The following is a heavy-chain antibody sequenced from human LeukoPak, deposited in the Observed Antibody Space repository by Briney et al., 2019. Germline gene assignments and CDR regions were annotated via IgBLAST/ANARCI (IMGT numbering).Heavy chain of an antibody. CDR3: ARVRPLYYGGPTFFDY. CDR1: GGSISSSSYY. J-gene: IGHJ4*02. V-gene: IGHV4-39*07. D-gene: IGHD3-10*01. CDR2: IYYSGST. Sequence: SETLSLTCTVSGGSISSSSYYWGWIRQPPGKGLEWIGSIYYSGSTYYNPSLKSRVTISVDTSKNQFSLKLSSVTAADTAVYYCARVRPLYYGGPTFFDYWGQGTLVTVSS.